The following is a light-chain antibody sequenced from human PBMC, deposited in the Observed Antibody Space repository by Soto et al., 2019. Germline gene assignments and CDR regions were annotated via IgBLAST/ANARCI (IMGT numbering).Light chain of an antibody. CDR3: QQYYNSVLT. CDR2: AAS. CDR1: QSISNF. J-gene: IGKJ4*01. V-gene: IGKV1-39*01. Sequence: DIQMTQSPSSLSASLGDRVTITCRAIQSISNFLTWVQHKPGNAPKVLISAASTLQSGVPPRFSGSESGTDFTLTISSLQPEDSASYYCQQYYNSVLTFGGGTKVEIK.